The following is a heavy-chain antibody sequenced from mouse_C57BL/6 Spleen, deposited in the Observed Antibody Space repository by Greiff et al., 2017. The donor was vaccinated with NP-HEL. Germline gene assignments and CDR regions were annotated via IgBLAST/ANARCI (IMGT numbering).Heavy chain of an antibody. CDR1: GFTFSSYA. D-gene: IGHD3-1*01. CDR2: ISDGGSYT. CDR3: ARRGSSGYVGFAY. Sequence: EVKLMESGGGLVKPGGSLKLSCAASGFTFSSYAMSWVRQTPEKRLEWVATISDGGSYTYYPDNVKGRFTISRDNAKNNLYLQMSHLKSEDTAMYYCARRGSSGYVGFAYWGQGTLVTVSA. J-gene: IGHJ3*01. V-gene: IGHV5-4*03.